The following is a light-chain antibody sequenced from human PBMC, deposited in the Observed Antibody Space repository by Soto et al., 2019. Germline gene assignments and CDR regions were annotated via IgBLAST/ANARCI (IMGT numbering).Light chain of an antibody. Sequence: QSALTQPPSVSGSPGQSVTISCTGTSNDVSTYNRVSWYQQPPGTAPKLMIYEVTNRPSGVPDRFSGSKSGNTASLTISGLQAEDEADYYCSSYTSSITYVFGTGTKVTVL. CDR3: SSYTSSITYV. V-gene: IGLV2-18*02. CDR1: SNDVSTYNR. CDR2: EVT. J-gene: IGLJ1*01.